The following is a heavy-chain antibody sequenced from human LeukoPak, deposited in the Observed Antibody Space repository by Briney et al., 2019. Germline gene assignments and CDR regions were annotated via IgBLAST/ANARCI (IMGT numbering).Heavy chain of an antibody. D-gene: IGHD6-19*01. J-gene: IGHJ3*02. CDR3: AKMADSSGWYDAFDI. V-gene: IGHV3-23*01. CDR2: ISGSGGGT. CDR1: GFTFSSYA. Sequence: PGGSLRLSCAASGFTFSSYAMSWVRQAPGKGLEWVSAISGSGGGTYYADSVTGRFTISRDNSKNTLYLQMNSLRAEDTAVYYCAKMADSSGWYDAFDIWGQGTMVTVSS.